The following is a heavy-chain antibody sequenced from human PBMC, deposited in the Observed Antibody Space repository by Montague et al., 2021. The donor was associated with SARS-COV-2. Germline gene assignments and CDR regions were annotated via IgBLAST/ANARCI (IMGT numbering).Heavy chain of an antibody. V-gene: IGHV4-34*01. J-gene: IGHJ4*02. CDR2: INQSGST. D-gene: IGHD3-22*01. CDR3: ARVAGGYYHDSSAYFDY. CDR1: GGSFSGYY. Sequence: SETLSLTCAVYGGSFSGYYRSWIRQPPGKGLEWIGEINQSGSTNXNPSLKSRVTLSVDTSKKQFSLKLSSLTAADTAVYYCARVAGGYYHDSSAYFDYWGQGSLVTVSS.